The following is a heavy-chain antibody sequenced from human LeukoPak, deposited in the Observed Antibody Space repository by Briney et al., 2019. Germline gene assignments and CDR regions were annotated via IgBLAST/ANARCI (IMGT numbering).Heavy chain of an antibody. D-gene: IGHD1-26*01. J-gene: IGHJ4*02. CDR3: ARDVGATSYFDY. CDR2: ISSSSSYI. V-gene: IGHV3-21*01. CDR1: GFTFSSYS. Sequence: PGGSLRLSCAASGFTFSSYSMNWVRQAPGKGLEWVSSISSSSSYIYYADSVKGRFTISRDNAKNSLYLQMNILRAEDTAVYYCARDVGATSYFDYWGQGTLVTVSS.